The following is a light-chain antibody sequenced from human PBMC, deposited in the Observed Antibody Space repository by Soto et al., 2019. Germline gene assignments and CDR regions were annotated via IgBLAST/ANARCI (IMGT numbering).Light chain of an antibody. Sequence: QSALTQPPSASGSPGQSVTISCTGTSSDVGGYNYVSWYQQYPGKVPKLMVYEVNNRPSGVPDRFSGSKSGNTASLTVSGLQAEDEADYYFTSYAGGNNVFGTGTKLTVL. CDR2: EVN. V-gene: IGLV2-8*01. CDR3: TSYAGGNNV. CDR1: SSDVGGYNY. J-gene: IGLJ1*01.